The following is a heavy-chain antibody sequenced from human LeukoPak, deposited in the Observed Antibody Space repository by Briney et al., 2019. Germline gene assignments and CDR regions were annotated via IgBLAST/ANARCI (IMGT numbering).Heavy chain of an antibody. CDR3: AKDRAAYYYDSSGYYHAFDI. Sequence: GGSLRLSCGASGFTFSSYGMHWVRQAPGKGLEWVAVIWYDGSNKYYADSVKGRFTISRDNSKNTLYLQMNSLRAEDTAVYYCAKDRAAYYYDSSGYYHAFDIWGQGTMVTVSS. J-gene: IGHJ3*02. V-gene: IGHV3-33*06. CDR2: IWYDGSNK. CDR1: GFTFSSYG. D-gene: IGHD3-22*01.